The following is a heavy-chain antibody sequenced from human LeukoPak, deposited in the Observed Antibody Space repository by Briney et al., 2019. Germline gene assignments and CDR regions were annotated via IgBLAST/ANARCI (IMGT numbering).Heavy chain of an antibody. CDR3: ARSITGTSFDY. Sequence: SETLSLTCTVSGGSTSSYYWSWIRQPPGKGLEWIGYIYYSGSTNYNPSLKSRVTISVDTSKNQFSLKLSSVTAADTAVYYCARSITGTSFDYWGQGTLVTVSS. CDR2: IYYSGST. J-gene: IGHJ4*02. D-gene: IGHD1-7*01. CDR1: GGSTSSYY. V-gene: IGHV4-59*01.